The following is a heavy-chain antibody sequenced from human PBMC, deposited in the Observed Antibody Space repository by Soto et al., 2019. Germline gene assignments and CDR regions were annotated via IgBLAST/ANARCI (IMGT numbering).Heavy chain of an antibody. V-gene: IGHV1-3*01. D-gene: IGHD2-2*02. J-gene: IGHJ5*02. CDR1: GYTFTSYA. Sequence: EASVKVSCKASGYTFTSYAMHWVRQAPGQRLEWMGWINAGNGNTKYSQKFQGRVTITRDTSASTAYMELSSLRSEDTALYYCARAGRYCSSTSCYTPLVPWGQGTLVTVSS. CDR3: ARAGRYCSSTSCYTPLVP. CDR2: INAGNGNT.